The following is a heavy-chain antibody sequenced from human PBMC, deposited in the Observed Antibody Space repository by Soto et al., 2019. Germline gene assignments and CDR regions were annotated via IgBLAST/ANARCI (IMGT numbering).Heavy chain of an antibody. CDR3: ARDRGRHFDI. CDR1: GFTFSTYW. Sequence: GGSLRLSCAASGFTFSTYWMHWVRQVPGKGLVWISRINGDGSRTNYADSVRGRFTISRDNTKNTLYLQMTSLRAEDSAVYYCARDRGRHFDIWGQGTMVTVSS. V-gene: IGHV3-74*01. CDR2: INGDGSRT. J-gene: IGHJ3*02.